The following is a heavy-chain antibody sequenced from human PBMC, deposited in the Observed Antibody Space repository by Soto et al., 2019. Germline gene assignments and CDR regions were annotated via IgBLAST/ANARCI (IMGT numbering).Heavy chain of an antibody. V-gene: IGHV3-64D*06. Sequence: GGSLRLSCSASGFTFSMFSMPWVRQAPGKGLEYVSGISSNGDSTYYADSVKGRFTISRDNSKNTLYLQMSSLRAVDTAVYYCVHPRSTVQIPPTWGQGTRVTVSA. D-gene: IGHD4-17*01. CDR2: ISSNGDST. CDR1: GFTFSMFS. CDR3: VHPRSTVQIPPT. J-gene: IGHJ5*02.